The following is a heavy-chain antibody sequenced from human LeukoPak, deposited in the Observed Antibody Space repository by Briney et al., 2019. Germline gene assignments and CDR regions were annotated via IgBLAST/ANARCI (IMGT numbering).Heavy chain of an antibody. Sequence: SQTLSLTCAISGDSVSSKSAVWNWIRQSPSRGLEWLGRTYYRSKWYNDFAVSVKSRIIINPDTSKNQFSLQLNSVTPEDTAVCYCARGELQGNNWFDPWGQGTLVTVSS. CDR2: TYYRSKWYN. D-gene: IGHD1-7*01. CDR1: GDSVSSKSAV. J-gene: IGHJ5*02. V-gene: IGHV6-1*01. CDR3: ARGELQGNNWFDP.